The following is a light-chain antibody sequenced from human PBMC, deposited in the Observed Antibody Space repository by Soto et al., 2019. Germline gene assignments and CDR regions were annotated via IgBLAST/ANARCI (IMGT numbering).Light chain of an antibody. CDR3: QQYDTLPYT. CDR1: QDSGNY. Sequence: DIQMTQSPSSLSASVGDRVTITCQASQDSGNYLIWYQQRPGKAPKLLIYDASNLETGVPSRFSGSGSGTDLTFTISSLQPQDIVTYYCQQYDTLPYTFGQGTKLQIK. CDR2: DAS. V-gene: IGKV1-33*01. J-gene: IGKJ2*01.